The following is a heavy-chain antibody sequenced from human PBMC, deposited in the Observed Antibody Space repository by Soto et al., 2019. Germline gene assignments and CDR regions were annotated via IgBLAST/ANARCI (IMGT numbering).Heavy chain of an antibody. CDR2: TYYRSKWYT. D-gene: IGHD2-21*01. V-gene: IGHV6-1*01. Sequence: PSPTLSLTCAISGDSVSRNSGAWNWIRQSPSRGLEWLGRTYYRSKWYTDYALSVKSRITINPETSKNQFSLQLNSVTPEDTAVYYCARGIPDLYYYGMDVWGQGTTVTVSS. CDR1: GDSVSRNSGA. CDR3: ARGIPDLYYYGMDV. J-gene: IGHJ6*02.